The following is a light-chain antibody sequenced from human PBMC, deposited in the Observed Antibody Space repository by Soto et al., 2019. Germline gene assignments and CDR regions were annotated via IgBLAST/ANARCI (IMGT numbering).Light chain of an antibody. Sequence: DILWTQSPGTLSLSPGEIANLSCRASQSVSSGHLAWYQQKPGQAPRLLIYAASSRPTGIPDRFSGSGSGTDFSLTVTRLEPEDVAVYYCQQYGGSPPYTFGQGTKLEIK. CDR3: QQYGGSPPYT. V-gene: IGKV3-20*01. CDR1: QSVSSGH. J-gene: IGKJ2*01. CDR2: AAS.